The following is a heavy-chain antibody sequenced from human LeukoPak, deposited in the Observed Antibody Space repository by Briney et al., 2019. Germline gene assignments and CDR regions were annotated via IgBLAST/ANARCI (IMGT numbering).Heavy chain of an antibody. D-gene: IGHD2-8*01. CDR2: INTDGRIT. Sequence: GGSLRLSCEASGFTFSTYWMHWVRQAPGKGLVWVSRINTDGRITSYVDSVKGRFTTSRDNAKNMLYLQLNSLRAEDTAVYYCGRDFNGGFDYWGQGTLVTVSS. V-gene: IGHV3-74*01. CDR3: GRDFNGGFDY. J-gene: IGHJ4*02. CDR1: GFTFSTYW.